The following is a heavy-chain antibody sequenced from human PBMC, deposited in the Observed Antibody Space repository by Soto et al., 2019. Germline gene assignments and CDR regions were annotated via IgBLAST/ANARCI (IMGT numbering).Heavy chain of an antibody. CDR2: MNPNSGNT. CDR3: ARRNYSPYYYYGMDV. CDR1: GYTFTSYD. J-gene: IGHJ6*02. D-gene: IGHD4-4*01. Sequence: GASVKVSCKASGYTFTSYDINWVRQATGQGLEWMGWMNPNSGNTGYAQKFQGRVTMTRNTSISTAYMELSSLRSEDTAVYYCARRNYSPYYYYGMDVWGQGPTVPVSS. V-gene: IGHV1-8*01.